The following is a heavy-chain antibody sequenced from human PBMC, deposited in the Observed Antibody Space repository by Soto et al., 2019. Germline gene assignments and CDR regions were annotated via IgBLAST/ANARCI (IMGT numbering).Heavy chain of an antibody. J-gene: IGHJ5*02. Sequence: SETLSLTCTVSGGSISSSSYYWGWIRQPPGKGLGWIGNIYYSGSTYYNPSLKSRVTISVDTSKNQFSLKLSSVTAADTALYYCARLWSGYSSYGNWFDPWGQGTLVTVSS. CDR3: ARLWSGYSSYGNWFDP. CDR1: GGSISSSSYY. D-gene: IGHD3-3*01. CDR2: IYYSGST. V-gene: IGHV4-39*07.